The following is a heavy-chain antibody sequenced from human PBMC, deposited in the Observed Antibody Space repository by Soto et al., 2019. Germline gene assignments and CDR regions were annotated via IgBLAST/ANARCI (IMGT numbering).Heavy chain of an antibody. V-gene: IGHV4-61*05. D-gene: IGHD3-10*01. Sequence: SGPTLVNPTQALTLTCTFSGSSLSTSGVGVGWIRQPPGKGLEWIGYIYYSGSTNYNPSLKSRVTISVDTSKNQFSLKLNSVTAEDTAVYFCARHGGITMIRGVLSAFDTWGQGTMVTVSS. CDR3: ARHGGITMIRGVLSAFDT. J-gene: IGHJ3*02. CDR1: GSSLSTSGVG. CDR2: IYYSGST.